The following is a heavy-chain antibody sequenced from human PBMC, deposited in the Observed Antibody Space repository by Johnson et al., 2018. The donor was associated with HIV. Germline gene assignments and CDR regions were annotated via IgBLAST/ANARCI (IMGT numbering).Heavy chain of an antibody. CDR2: ITSTGITV. Sequence: QVLLVESGGGLVKPGGSLRLSCAVSGFTFSDYYMSWIRQAPGKGLEWVSYITSTGITVYYTDSVKGRFTISRDNAKNSLSLQMNSRRAEDTAVYYCARAPEVRGVDAFDVWGQGTVVTVSS. CDR3: ARAPEVRGVDAFDV. D-gene: IGHD3-10*01. CDR1: GFTFSDYY. V-gene: IGHV3-11*04. J-gene: IGHJ3*01.